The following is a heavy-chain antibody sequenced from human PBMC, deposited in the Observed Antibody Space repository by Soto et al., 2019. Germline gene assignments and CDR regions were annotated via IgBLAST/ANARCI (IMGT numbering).Heavy chain of an antibody. J-gene: IGHJ4*02. CDR2: ISSTSSTI. CDR1: GFTFSSYS. D-gene: IGHD3-10*01. V-gene: IGHV3-48*01. Sequence: GGSLRLSCAASGFTFSSYSMNWVRQAPGKGLECVSYISSTSSTIYYADSVKGRFTISRDNAKNSLYLQMNSLGAEDTAVYYCARAGIKTGGWTHKLPIDSWGQGILVTVSS. CDR3: ARAGIKTGGWTHKLPIDS.